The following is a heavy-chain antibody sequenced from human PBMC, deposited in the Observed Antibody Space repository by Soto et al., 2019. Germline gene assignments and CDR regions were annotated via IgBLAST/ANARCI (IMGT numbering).Heavy chain of an antibody. CDR3: ARCYCSVGSCYTCWHFDL. V-gene: IGHV1-18*01. CDR1: GYTFADYG. D-gene: IGHD2-15*01. J-gene: IGHJ2*01. Sequence: QAQLVQSGAEVKKPGASVKVSCQAGGYTFADYGISWVRQAPGQGLEWMGWIGPYNGNTNHAQNLQDRVTMTTDTSTNTAYMELRSLRSDDTALYYCARCYCSVGSCYTCWHFDLWGRGTLLTVSS. CDR2: IGPYNGNT.